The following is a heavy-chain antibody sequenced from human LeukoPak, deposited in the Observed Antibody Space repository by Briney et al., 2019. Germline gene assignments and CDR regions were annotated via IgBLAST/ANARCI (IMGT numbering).Heavy chain of an antibody. CDR1: GFTFSNYW. CDR3: GRSGDFWSGSGVAY. J-gene: IGHJ4*02. D-gene: IGHD3-3*01. V-gene: IGHV3-74*01. Sequence: GGSLRLSCAASGFTFSNYWMYWVRQAPGKGLVWVSQIKSDGNITNYADSVKGRFTISRDNAKNTLLLQMNSLRAEDTAVYYCGRSGDFWSGSGVAYWGQGTLVTVSS. CDR2: IKSDGNIT.